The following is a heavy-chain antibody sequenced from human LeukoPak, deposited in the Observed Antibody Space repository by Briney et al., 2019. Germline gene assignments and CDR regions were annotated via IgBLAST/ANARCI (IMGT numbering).Heavy chain of an antibody. CDR3: ARGTPVTTYRAFDI. Sequence: PGGSLRLSCAASGFTFSSYAMSWVRQAPGKGLEWVSGITGSGGSTYYADSVKGRFTISRDSSKSTLYLQMNSLRAEDTAVYYCARGTPVTTYRAFDIWGQGTMVTVSS. J-gene: IGHJ3*02. CDR2: ITGSGGST. V-gene: IGHV3-23*01. CDR1: GFTFSSYA. D-gene: IGHD4-17*01.